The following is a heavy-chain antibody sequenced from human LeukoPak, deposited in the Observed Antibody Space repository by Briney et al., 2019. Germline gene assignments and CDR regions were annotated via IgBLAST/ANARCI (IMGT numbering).Heavy chain of an antibody. CDR2: VYPSGRT. V-gene: IGHV4-4*07. D-gene: IGHD6-13*01. J-gene: IGHJ5*02. Sequence: SETLSLTCTVSGGSVSTYYWSWIRQPAGKGLEWIGRVYPSGRTSYNPSLENRVTMSVDTSKKQFSLKLRSVTAADTAVYYCASGGRISAANWFDPWGQGTLVTVSS. CDR1: GGSVSTYY. CDR3: ASGGRISAANWFDP.